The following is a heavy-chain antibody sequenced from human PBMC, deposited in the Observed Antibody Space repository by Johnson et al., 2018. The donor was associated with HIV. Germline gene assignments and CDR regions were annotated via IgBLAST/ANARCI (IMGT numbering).Heavy chain of an antibody. CDR1: GFTFSNYG. CDR2: IRYDGSNH. CDR3: AREHGPDEGYDDGRYYSGFDI. D-gene: IGHD3-22*01. Sequence: QVQLVESGGGVVQPGGSLRLSCAASGFTFSNYGMHWVRQAPGKGLEWVAFIRYDGSNHYYAVSVKVRFTISSDNSNTTLYLQMNSLRTEDTGVYFCAREHGPDEGYDDGRYYSGFDIWGQGTMVTVSS. J-gene: IGHJ3*02. V-gene: IGHV3-30*02.